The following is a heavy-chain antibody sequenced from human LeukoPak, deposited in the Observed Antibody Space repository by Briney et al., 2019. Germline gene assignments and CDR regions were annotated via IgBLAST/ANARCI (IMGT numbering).Heavy chain of an antibody. CDR3: ARGVVRGVLPYYYYYYMDV. J-gene: IGHJ6*03. CDR2: IYYSGST. V-gene: IGHV4-59*01. D-gene: IGHD3-10*01. Sequence: SETLSLTCTVSGGSISSYYWSWIRQPPGKGLEWIGYIYYSGSTNYNPSLKSRVTISVDTSKNQFSLKLSSVTAADTAVYYCARGVVRGVLPYYYYYYMDVWGKGTTVTVSS. CDR1: GGSISSYY.